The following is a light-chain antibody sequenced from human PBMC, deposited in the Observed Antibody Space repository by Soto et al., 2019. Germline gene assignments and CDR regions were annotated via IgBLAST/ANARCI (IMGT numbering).Light chain of an antibody. J-gene: IGKJ4*01. V-gene: IGKV1-12*01. Sequence: DIQMTQSPSFVSASVGDRVTITCRASQAIGDALAWHQQKPGEAPNLLIYSADTLHSGVPSRFSGSSIRSVTDFTLTISSLQPEDFATYYCQQGHAFPLTFGGGTKVEVK. CDR2: SAD. CDR3: QQGHAFPLT. CDR1: QAIGDA.